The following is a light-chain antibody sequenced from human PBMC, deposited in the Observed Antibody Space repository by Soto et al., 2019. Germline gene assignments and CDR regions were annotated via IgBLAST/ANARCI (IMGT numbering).Light chain of an antibody. CDR3: QQYDTYPWT. V-gene: IGKV1-39*01. CDR2: AAS. Sequence: DIQMTQSPSSLSASVGDRVTITCRASQSISMYLNWYQQESGKAPKLLIYAASSLQSGVPSRFSGSGSGTEFTLTISSLQPDDFATYYCQQYDTYPWTFGQGTKVDIK. CDR1: QSISMY. J-gene: IGKJ1*01.